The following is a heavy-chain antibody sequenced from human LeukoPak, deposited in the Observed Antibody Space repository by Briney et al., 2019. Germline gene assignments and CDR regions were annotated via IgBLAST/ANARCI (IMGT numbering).Heavy chain of an antibody. Sequence: GASVKDSCKASGYTFTSYGISWVRQAPGQGLEWMGWISAYNGNTNYAQKLQGRVTMTTDTSTSTAYMELRSLRSDDTAVYYCARYVRARTYYYGMDVWGKGTAVTVSS. J-gene: IGHJ6*04. CDR2: ISAYNGNT. D-gene: IGHD3-16*01. V-gene: IGHV1-18*04. CDR3: ARYVRARTYYYGMDV. CDR1: GYTFTSYG.